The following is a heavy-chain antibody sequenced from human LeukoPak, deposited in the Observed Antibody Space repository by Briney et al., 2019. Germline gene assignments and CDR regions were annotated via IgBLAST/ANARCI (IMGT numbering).Heavy chain of an antibody. J-gene: IGHJ6*03. CDR3: ARTGTRGAIRGYYMDV. Sequence: PGGSLRLSCAASGFTFSSYWMSWVRQAPGKGLEWVASIKQDGSEKYYVDSVKGRFTISRDNAKNSLYLQMNSLRAEDTAVYYCARTGTRGAIRGYYMDVWGKGTTVTISS. CDR2: IKQDGSEK. V-gene: IGHV3-7*01. D-gene: IGHD3-10*01. CDR1: GFTFSSYW.